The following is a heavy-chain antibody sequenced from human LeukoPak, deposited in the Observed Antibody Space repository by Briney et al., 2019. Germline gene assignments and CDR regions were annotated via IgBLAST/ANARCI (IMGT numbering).Heavy chain of an antibody. CDR1: GGSISSGDYY. CDR3: ARENYGDYGYFQH. Sequence: PSETLSLTCTVSGGSISSGDYYWSWIRQPPGKGLEWIGYIYYSGSTYYDPSLESRVTISVDTSKNQFSLKLSSVTAADTAVYYCARENYGDYGYFQHWGQGTLVTVSS. V-gene: IGHV4-30-4*01. CDR2: IYYSGST. D-gene: IGHD4-17*01. J-gene: IGHJ1*01.